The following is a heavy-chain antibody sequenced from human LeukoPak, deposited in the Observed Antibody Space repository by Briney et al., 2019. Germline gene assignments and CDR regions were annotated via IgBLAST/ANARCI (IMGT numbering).Heavy chain of an antibody. CDR3: AREYYDILTGSRGDFDY. CDR1: GFTFSSYG. Sequence: GGTLRLSCAASGFTFSSYGMHWVRQAPGKGLEWVAFIRYDGSNKYYADSVKGRFTISRDDSKNTLYLQMNSLRAEDTAVYYCAREYYDILTGSRGDFDYWGQGTLVTVSS. D-gene: IGHD3-9*01. J-gene: IGHJ4*02. CDR2: IRYDGSNK. V-gene: IGHV3-30*02.